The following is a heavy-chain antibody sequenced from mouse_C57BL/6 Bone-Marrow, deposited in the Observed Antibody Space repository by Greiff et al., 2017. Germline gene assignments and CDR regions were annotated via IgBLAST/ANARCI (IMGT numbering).Heavy chain of an antibody. CDR1: GFNIKDYD. Sequence: EVKLQQSGAELVRPGASVKLSCTASGFNIKDYDMHWVKQRPEQGLEWIGRIDPEDGDTEYAPKFQGKATMTADTASNTADLQLSSLTSEDTDVSYCTTLGGYDQDCFAYWVQGPLVTVSA. CDR2: IDPEDGDT. D-gene: IGHD2-2*01. CDR3: TTLGGYDQDCFAY. V-gene: IGHV14-1*01. J-gene: IGHJ3*01.